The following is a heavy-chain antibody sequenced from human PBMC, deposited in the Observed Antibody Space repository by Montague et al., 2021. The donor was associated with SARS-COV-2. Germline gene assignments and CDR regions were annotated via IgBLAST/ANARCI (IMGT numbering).Heavy chain of an antibody. CDR1: GGSLSGHS. CDR3: ARGGPGRSTTFGLVFFPRIDS. Sequence: SETLSLTCAVYGGSLSGHSWSWIRQAPEKGLEWIGDIDHTGSFKYNPSLKSRVTMSIDAAKNQFSLRMTSVTAADTSVYYCARGGPGRSTTFGLVFFPRIDSWGQGTPVTVSS. V-gene: IGHV4-34*01. D-gene: IGHD3-3*01. J-gene: IGHJ4*02. CDR2: IDHTGSF.